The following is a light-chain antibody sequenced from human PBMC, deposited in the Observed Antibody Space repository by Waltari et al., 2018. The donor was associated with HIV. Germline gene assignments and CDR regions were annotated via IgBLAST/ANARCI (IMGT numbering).Light chain of an antibody. CDR1: ELGDKY. Sequence: SYELTQPPSLSVSPGQTASITCSGDELGDKYVSWYQQKSDQSPMLIIYQDNKRPSGVPERCSGSNSGNTATLTVGETQTMDEADYYCETWDSSTAVFGGGTRLTVL. V-gene: IGLV3-1*01. CDR3: ETWDSSTAV. J-gene: IGLJ2*01. CDR2: QDN.